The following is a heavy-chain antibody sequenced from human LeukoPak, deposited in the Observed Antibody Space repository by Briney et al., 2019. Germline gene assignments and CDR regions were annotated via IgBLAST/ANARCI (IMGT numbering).Heavy chain of an antibody. CDR3: ARETTVTQRARLFDY. Sequence: PSETLSLTCTVSGGSISSSTYYWSWIRQPPGKGLEWIGYIYYSGSTNYNPSLKSRVTISVDTSKNQFSLKLSSVTAADTAVYYCARETTVTQRARLFDYWGQGTLVTVSS. D-gene: IGHD4-17*01. CDR2: IYYSGST. V-gene: IGHV4-61*01. CDR1: GGSISSSTYY. J-gene: IGHJ4*02.